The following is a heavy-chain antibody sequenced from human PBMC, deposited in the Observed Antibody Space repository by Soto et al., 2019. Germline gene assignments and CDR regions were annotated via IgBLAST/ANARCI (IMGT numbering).Heavy chain of an antibody. V-gene: IGHV1-2*02. CDR3: TNDRHSSGLYGFDY. CDR1: GYTFTGYY. CDR2: INPNSGGT. J-gene: IGHJ4*02. D-gene: IGHD6-19*01. Sequence: ASVKVSCKASGYTFTGYYMHWVRQAPGQGLEWMGWINPNSGGTNYAQKFQGRVTMTRDTSISTAYMELSRLRSDDTAVYYCTNDRHSSGLYGFDYWGQGTLVTVSS.